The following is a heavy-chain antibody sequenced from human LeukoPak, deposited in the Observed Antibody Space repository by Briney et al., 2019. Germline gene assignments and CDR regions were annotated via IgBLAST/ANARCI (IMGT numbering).Heavy chain of an antibody. V-gene: IGHV4-59*08. CDR1: GGSISSYY. CDR2: IYYIGST. D-gene: IGHD2-21*02. Sequence: SETLSLTCTVAGGSISSYYWSWIRQPPGKGLEWIGYIYYIGSTNYNPSLKSRVTISVDTSKNQFSLKLSSVTAADTAVYYCARRYCGGDCYFAEGPLDAFDIWGQGTMVTVSS. J-gene: IGHJ3*02. CDR3: ARRYCGGDCYFAEGPLDAFDI.